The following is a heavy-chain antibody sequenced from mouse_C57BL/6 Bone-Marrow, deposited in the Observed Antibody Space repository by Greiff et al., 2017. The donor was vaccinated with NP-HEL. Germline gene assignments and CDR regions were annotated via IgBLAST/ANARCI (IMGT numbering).Heavy chain of an antibody. V-gene: IGHV3-6*01. CDR2: ISYDGSN. J-gene: IGHJ2*01. CDR3: AREEYYYYGSPYYFDY. D-gene: IGHD1-1*01. CDR1: GYSITSGYY. Sequence: DVKLQESGPGLVKPSQSLSLTCSVTGYSITSGYYWNWIRQFPGNKLEWMGYISYDGSNNYNPSLKNRISITRDTSKNQFFLKLNSVTTEDTATYYCAREEYYYYGSPYYFDYWGQGTTLTVSS.